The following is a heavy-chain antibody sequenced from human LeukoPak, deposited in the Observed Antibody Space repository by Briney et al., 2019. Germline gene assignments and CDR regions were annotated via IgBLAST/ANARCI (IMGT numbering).Heavy chain of an antibody. Sequence: SETLSLTCTVYGGSFSGYYWSWIRQPPGKGLEWIGEINHSGSTNYNPSLKSRVTISVDTSKNQFSLKLSSVTAADTAVYYCARGEEVVVLAAIFYFDYWGQGTLVTVSS. V-gene: IGHV4-34*01. CDR1: GGSFSGYY. D-gene: IGHD2-2*01. CDR3: ARGEEVVVLAAIFYFDY. J-gene: IGHJ4*02. CDR2: INHSGST.